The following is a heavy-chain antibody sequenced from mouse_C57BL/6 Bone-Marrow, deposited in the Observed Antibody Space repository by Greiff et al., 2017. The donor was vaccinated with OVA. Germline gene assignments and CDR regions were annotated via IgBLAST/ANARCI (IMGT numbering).Heavy chain of an antibody. D-gene: IGHD5-2*01. CDR2: INPNNGGT. V-gene: IGHV1-26*01. CDR3: ARCEEYNTGFAY. CDR1: GYTFTEYY. Sequence: EVQLQQSGPELVKPGASVKISCKASGYTFTEYYMNWVKQSHGKSLEWIGDINPNNGGTSYNQKFKGKATLTVDKSSSTAYMELRSLTSEDSAVYYCARCEEYNTGFAYWGQGTLVTVSA. J-gene: IGHJ3*01.